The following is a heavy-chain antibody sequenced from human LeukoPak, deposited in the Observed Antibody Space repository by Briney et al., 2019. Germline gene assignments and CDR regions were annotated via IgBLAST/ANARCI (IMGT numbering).Heavy chain of an antibody. CDR1: GFTFDDYA. CDR3: AKDMEGSSQGY. D-gene: IGHD6-6*01. J-gene: IGHJ4*02. CDR2: ISWNSGSI. Sequence: GRSLRLSCAASGFTFDDYAMHWVRQAPGKGLEWVSGISWNSGSIGYADSVKGRFTISRDNAKNSPYLQMNSLRAEDTALYYCAKDMEGSSQGYWGQGTLVTVSS. V-gene: IGHV3-9*01.